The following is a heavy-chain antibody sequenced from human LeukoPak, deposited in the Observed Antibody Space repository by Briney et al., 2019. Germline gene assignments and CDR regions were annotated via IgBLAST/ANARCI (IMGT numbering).Heavy chain of an antibody. CDR1: GDSISSGGYY. V-gene: IGHV4-31*03. D-gene: IGHD1-26*01. CDR3: ARDRPDTTSPTTVGRFDP. J-gene: IGHJ5*02. Sequence: SETLSLTCSVSGDSISSGGYYWPWIRQHPEKGLEWIGYIYSTGTTYYNPSLTSRPTMSLDTSKNQFSLKVTSVTAADTAVYFCARDRPDTTSPTTVGRFDPWGQGTLVTVSS. CDR2: IYSTGTT.